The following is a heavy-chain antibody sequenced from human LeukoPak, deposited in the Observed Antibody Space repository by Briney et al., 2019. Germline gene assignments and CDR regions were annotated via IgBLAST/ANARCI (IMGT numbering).Heavy chain of an antibody. CDR2: INHSGST. V-gene: IGHV4-34*01. Sequence: PSETLSLTCAVYGGSFSGYYWSWIRQPPGKGLEWIGEINHSGSTNYNPSLKSRVTISVDTSKNQFSLKLSSVTAADTAVYYCARGQGGSAYWGQGTLVTVSS. D-gene: IGHD3-16*01. CDR1: GGSFSGYY. CDR3: ARGQGGSAY. J-gene: IGHJ4*02.